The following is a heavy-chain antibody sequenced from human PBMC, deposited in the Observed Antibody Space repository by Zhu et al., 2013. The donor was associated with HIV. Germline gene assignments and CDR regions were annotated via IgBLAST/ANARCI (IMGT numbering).Heavy chain of an antibody. D-gene: IGHD3-10*01. J-gene: IGHJ3*02. Sequence: QVQLQESGSGLVKPSQTLSLTCAVSGGSISSGGYSWSWIRQPPGKGLEWIGYIYHSGSTYYNPSLKSRVTIAVDRSKNQFSLKLSSVTAADTAVYYCASSTMVRGVLIVGAFDIWGQGQWSPSLQ. CDR3: ASSTMVRGVLIVGAFDI. V-gene: IGHV4-30-2*01. CDR1: GGSISSGGYS. CDR2: IYHSGST.